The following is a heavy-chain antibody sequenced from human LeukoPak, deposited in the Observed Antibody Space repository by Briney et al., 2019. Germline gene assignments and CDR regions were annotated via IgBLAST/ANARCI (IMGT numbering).Heavy chain of an antibody. CDR1: GGSISSSNW. D-gene: IGHD1-26*01. J-gene: IGHJ4*02. CDR3: ARSGSSRDYYFDY. V-gene: IGHV4-4*02. CDR2: IYHSGST. Sequence: SETLSLTCAVSGGSISSSNWWSWVRQPPGKGLEWIGEIYHSGSTNYNPSLKSRVTISVDKSKNQFSLKLSSVTAADTAVYYCARSGSSRDYYFDYWGQGTPVTVSS.